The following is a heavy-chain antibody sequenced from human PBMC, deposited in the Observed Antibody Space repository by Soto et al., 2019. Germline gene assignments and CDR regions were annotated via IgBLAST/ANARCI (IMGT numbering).Heavy chain of an antibody. CDR3: ARVTMVRGVILAYYGMDV. Sequence: GASVKVSCKASGYTFTSYGISWVRQAPGQGLEWMGWLSAYNGNTNYAQKLQGRVTMTTDTSTSTAYMELRSLRSDDTAVYYCARVTMVRGVILAYYGMDVWGQGTTVTVSS. D-gene: IGHD3-10*01. J-gene: IGHJ6*02. CDR1: GYTFTSYG. V-gene: IGHV1-18*04. CDR2: LSAYNGNT.